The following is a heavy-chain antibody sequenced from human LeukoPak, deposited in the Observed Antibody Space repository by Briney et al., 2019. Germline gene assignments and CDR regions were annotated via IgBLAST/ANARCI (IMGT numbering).Heavy chain of an antibody. CDR3: ARVSYYDFWSGYYGLDILTGYLPDYYYYYYMDV. V-gene: IGHV1-8*01. CDR2: MNPNSGNT. Sequence: ASVKVSCKASGYTFTSYDINWARQATGQGLEWMGWMNPNSGNTGYAQKFQGRVTMTRNTSISTAYMELSSLRSEDTAVYYCARVSYYDFWSGYYGLDILTGYLPDYYYYYYMDVWGKGTTVTVSS. J-gene: IGHJ6*03. CDR1: GYTFTSYD. D-gene: IGHD3-3*01.